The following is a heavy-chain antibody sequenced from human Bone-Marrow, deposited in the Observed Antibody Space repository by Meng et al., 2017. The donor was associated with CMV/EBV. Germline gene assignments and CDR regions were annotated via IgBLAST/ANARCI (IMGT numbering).Heavy chain of an antibody. CDR1: GGSISSSSYY. CDR3: ARIGSGWHDYYYGMDV. Sequence: LSLTCTVSGGSISSSSYYWGWIRQAPGKGLEWVSYISSSYKTIYNADSVKGRFTISRDNAKNSLYLQMSSLRAEDTAVYYCARIGSGWHDYYYGMDVWGQGTTVTVSS. J-gene: IGHJ6*02. D-gene: IGHD6-19*01. CDR2: ISSSYKTI. V-gene: IGHV3-11*01.